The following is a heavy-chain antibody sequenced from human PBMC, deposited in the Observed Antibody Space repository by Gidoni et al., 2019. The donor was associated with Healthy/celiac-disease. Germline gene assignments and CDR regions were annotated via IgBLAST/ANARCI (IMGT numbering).Heavy chain of an antibody. CDR2: MNPNSGNT. Sequence: QVQLVQSGAEVKKPGAPLKVSSKASGSTFTSYDLNWVRQPTGQGLEWMGWMNPNSGNTGYAQKFQGRVTMTRNTSISTAYMELSSLRSEDTAVYYCARADLTAMGDYWGQGTLVTVSS. CDR3: ARADLTAMGDY. J-gene: IGHJ4*02. V-gene: IGHV1-8*01. CDR1: GSTFTSYD. D-gene: IGHD5-18*01.